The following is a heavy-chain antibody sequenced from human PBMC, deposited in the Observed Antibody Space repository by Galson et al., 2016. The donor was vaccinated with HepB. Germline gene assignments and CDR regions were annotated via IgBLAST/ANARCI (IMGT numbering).Heavy chain of an antibody. Sequence: SLRLSCAASGSPFNTYAMTWVRQAPGQGLEWVSGVSGHAGSTYYADSVKGRFAISRDNFKNTLYLQMNSLRADDTAVYYCAKANIIMVTLGVFLDTWGQGTMVTVSS. J-gene: IGHJ3*01. CDR2: VSGHAGST. D-gene: IGHD2-15*01. V-gene: IGHV3-23*01. CDR3: AKANIIMVTLGVFLDT. CDR1: GSPFNTYA.